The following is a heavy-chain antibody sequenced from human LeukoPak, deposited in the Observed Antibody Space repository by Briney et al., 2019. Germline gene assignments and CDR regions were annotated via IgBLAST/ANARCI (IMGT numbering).Heavy chain of an antibody. CDR2: ISISHSYI. D-gene: IGHD1-26*01. Sequence: GSLRLSCAASGFTFSSYNMNWVRQAPGKGLEWVSSISISHSYISYADSVKGRFTISRDNAKNSLFLQMNSLRAEDTALYYCARDGMSGSPYAFDIWGQGTMVTVSS. CDR1: GFTFSSYN. CDR3: ARDGMSGSPYAFDI. J-gene: IGHJ3*02. V-gene: IGHV3-21*01.